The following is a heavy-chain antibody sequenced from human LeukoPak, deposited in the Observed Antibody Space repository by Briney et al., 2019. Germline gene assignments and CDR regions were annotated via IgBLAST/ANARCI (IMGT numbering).Heavy chain of an antibody. CDR3: AKNRGHCVDGVCHNYYYMDV. Sequence: GGSLRLSCAASGFTYSSFAMTWVRQAPGKGLEWVSTVSGSAGRTDYADSVKGRFTISRDNLKNTLYLQMNGLRAEDTAVYYCAKNRGHCVDGVCHNYYYMDVWGRGTTVTVSS. CDR2: VSGSAGRT. J-gene: IGHJ6*03. D-gene: IGHD2-8*02. CDR1: GFTYSSFA. V-gene: IGHV3-23*01.